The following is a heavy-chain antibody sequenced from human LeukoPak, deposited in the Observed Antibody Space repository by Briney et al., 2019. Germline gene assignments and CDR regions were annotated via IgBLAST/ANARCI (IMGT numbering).Heavy chain of an antibody. CDR3: ARDMKGSLDY. D-gene: IGHD3-16*01. Sequence: GGSLRLSCAASGFTFSNTWMAWVRQAPGKGLDWVANINQDGGTRQYADSVRGRFTISRDNAKNSLYLEMNSLRAEDTGLYHCARDMKGSLDYWGQGTLVTVSS. J-gene: IGHJ4*02. V-gene: IGHV3-7*01. CDR1: GFTFSNTW. CDR2: INQDGGTR.